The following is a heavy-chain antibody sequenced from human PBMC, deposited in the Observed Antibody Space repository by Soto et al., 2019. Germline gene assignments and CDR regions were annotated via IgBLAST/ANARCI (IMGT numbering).Heavy chain of an antibody. CDR2: IYFRGNT. CDR3: ARGGDARWSNFGY. CDR1: GDSINGYY. J-gene: IGHJ4*02. V-gene: IGHV4-59*01. D-gene: IGHD2-15*01. Sequence: SETLSLTCTVSGDSINGYYWSWIRQPPWRGLELVGFIYFRGNTNYNPSLKGRVTISLDASNNEFSLRLRSLTAADTAIYYCARGGDARWSNFGYLGPGIRGTVAS.